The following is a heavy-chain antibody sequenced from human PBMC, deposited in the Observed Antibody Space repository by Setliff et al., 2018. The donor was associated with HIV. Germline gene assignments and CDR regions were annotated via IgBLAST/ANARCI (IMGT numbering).Heavy chain of an antibody. V-gene: IGHV1-2*04. D-gene: IGHD3-22*01. CDR2: INPKSDGT. Sequence: ASVKVSCKASGYSFTDYYIHWVRQAPGQGLEWMGWINPKSDGTNYAQKFQGWITMTRDTSISTAYMELSRLRSGDTAVYYCARGMDYYDTSGYYQYYFDYWGQGTLVTVS. CDR3: ARGMDYYDTSGYYQYYFDY. J-gene: IGHJ4*02. CDR1: GYSFTDYY.